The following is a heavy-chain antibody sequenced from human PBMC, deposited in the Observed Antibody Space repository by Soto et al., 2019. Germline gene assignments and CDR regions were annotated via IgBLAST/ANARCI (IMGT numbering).Heavy chain of an antibody. CDR2: IVVGSGNT. J-gene: IGHJ4*02. V-gene: IGHV1-58*01. Sequence: QMQLVQSGPEVKKPGTSVKVSCKASGFTFTSSAVQWVRQARGQRLEWIGWIVVGSGNTNYAQKFQERVTITRDMSTSTAYMELSSLRSEDTAVYYCAAASLEMATTGFGYWGQGTLVTVSS. CDR1: GFTFTSSA. D-gene: IGHD3-10*01. CDR3: AAASLEMATTGFGY.